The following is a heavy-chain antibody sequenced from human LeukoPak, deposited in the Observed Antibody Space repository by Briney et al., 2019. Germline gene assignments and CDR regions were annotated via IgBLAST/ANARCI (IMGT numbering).Heavy chain of an antibody. CDR3: ARDLRVVGTIDY. V-gene: IGHV3-20*04. Sequence: PGGSLRLSCAASGFTFDDYGMTWVRQVPEKGLEWVCGINWNGGTTDYADSVKGRFTISRDNAKNSLHLQMNSLRAEDTAFYYCARDLRVVGTIDYWGQGILVTVSS. CDR2: INWNGGTT. CDR1: GFTFDDYG. D-gene: IGHD2-15*01. J-gene: IGHJ4*02.